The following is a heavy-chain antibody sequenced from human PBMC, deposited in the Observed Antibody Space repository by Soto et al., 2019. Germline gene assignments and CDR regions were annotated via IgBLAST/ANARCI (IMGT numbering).Heavy chain of an antibody. CDR1: GFTFSSFD. CDR3: AKAAGATVNDRRDY. D-gene: IGHD4-17*01. CDR2: FSGSGTGT. Sequence: EVQLLESGGGLVQPGGSLRLSFAAPGFTFSSFDRSWVRQAPGKGREWVSVFSGSGTGTYHTDSVKGRFAISRDNSKNTLYLQMNSLRAEDTAVYYCAKAAGATVNDRRDYWGQGTLVTVSS. J-gene: IGHJ4*02. V-gene: IGHV3-23*01.